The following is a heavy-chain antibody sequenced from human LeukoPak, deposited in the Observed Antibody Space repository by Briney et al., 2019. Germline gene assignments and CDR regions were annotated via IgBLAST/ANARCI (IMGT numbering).Heavy chain of an antibody. CDR2: IYYSGST. D-gene: IGHD4-17*01. J-gene: IGHJ4*02. V-gene: IGHV4-31*03. CDR3: ARDPLGTTMIDY. CDR1: GGSISSGGYY. Sequence: SETLSLTCTVSGGSISSGGYYWSWIRQHPGKGLEWIGYIYYSGSTYYNPSLKSRVTISVDTSKNQFSLKLSSVTAADTAVYYCARDPLGTTMIDYWGQGTLVTASS.